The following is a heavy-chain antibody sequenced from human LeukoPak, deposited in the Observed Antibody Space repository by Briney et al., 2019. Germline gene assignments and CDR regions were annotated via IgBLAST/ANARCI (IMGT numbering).Heavy chain of an antibody. V-gene: IGHV4-4*07. CDR2: IYSSGST. D-gene: IGHD4-23*01. J-gene: IGHJ4*02. CDR1: GGSINSYY. Sequence: SETLSLTCTVSGGSINSYYGSWIRQPAGKGLEWIGRIYSSGSTNYNPSLKSRVSMSVDTSKNHVSLKLTSVTAADTAVYYCARGGKATVVTMWGQGILVTASS. CDR3: ARGGKATVVTM.